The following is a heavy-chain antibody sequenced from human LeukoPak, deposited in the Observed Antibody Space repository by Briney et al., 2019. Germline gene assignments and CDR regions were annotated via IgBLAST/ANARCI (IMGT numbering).Heavy chain of an antibody. CDR1: GFTFSNAW. D-gene: IGHD3-9*01. V-gene: IGHV3-15*01. CDR3: TTDAALLRSFDWLLAVDY. CDR2: MKSKTDGGTT. Sequence: PGGSLRLSCAASGFTFSNAWMSWVRQAPGKGLEWVGRMKSKTDGGTTDYAAPVKGRFTISRDDSKNALYLQMNSLQTEDTAVYYCTTDAALLRSFDWLLAVDYWGQGTLVTVSS. J-gene: IGHJ4*02.